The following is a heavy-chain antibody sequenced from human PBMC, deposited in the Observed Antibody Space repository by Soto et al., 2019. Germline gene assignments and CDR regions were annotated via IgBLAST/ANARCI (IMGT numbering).Heavy chain of an antibody. J-gene: IGHJ4*02. V-gene: IGHV4-59*08. CDR1: GGSISSYY. CDR2: IYYSGST. Sequence: PSETLSLTCTVSGGSISSYYWSWIRQPPGKGLEWIGYIYYSGSTNYNPSLKSRVTISLDTSKNQFSLKLSTVTAADTAVYYCARNDPYYDFWSGPSDYWGQGTLVTVSS. D-gene: IGHD3-3*01. CDR3: ARNDPYYDFWSGPSDY.